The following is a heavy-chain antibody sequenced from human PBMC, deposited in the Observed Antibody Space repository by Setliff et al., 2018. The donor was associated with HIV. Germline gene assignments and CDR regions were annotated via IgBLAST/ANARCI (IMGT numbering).Heavy chain of an antibody. Sequence: PGGSLRLSCVGSAFTFSHYSLDWVRQAPGKGLEWVASISHSSNYIYYADIIQGRFTISRDNAKNSLDLQMKSLRVEDTAIYYCAREAPTKGESAFDIWGQGTMVTVSS. CDR2: ISHSSNYI. V-gene: IGHV3-21*04. J-gene: IGHJ3*02. CDR3: AREAPTKGESAFDI. D-gene: IGHD3-16*01. CDR1: AFTFSHYS.